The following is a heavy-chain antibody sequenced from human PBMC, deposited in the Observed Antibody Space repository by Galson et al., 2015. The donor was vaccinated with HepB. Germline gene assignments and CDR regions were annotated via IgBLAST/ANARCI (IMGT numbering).Heavy chain of an antibody. V-gene: IGHV5-51*03. J-gene: IGHJ4*02. CDR2: INPGDPDT. CDR1: GYSFTSFW. Sequence: QSGAEVKKPGESLKISCKGSGYSFTSFWIAWVRQMPGKGLEFVGIINPGDPDTTYSPSFQGQVTISADKSISTAYLQWSSLKASDTAMYYCARRDSSNWSIHYWGQGTLVTVSS. D-gene: IGHD6-13*01. CDR3: ARRDSSNWSIHY.